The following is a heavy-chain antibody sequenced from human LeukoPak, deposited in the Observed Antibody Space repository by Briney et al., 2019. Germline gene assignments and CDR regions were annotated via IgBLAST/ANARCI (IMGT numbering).Heavy chain of an antibody. V-gene: IGHV3-30*03. CDR2: ISYDGSNK. D-gene: IGHD2-8*01. Sequence: GGSLRLSCAASGFTFSSYGMSWVRQAPGKGLEWVAVISYDGSNKYYADSVKGRFTISRDNSKNTLYLQMNSLRAEDTAVYYCARYCTNGVCSGDDAFDIWGQGTMVTVSS. CDR3: ARYCTNGVCSGDDAFDI. J-gene: IGHJ3*02. CDR1: GFTFSSYG.